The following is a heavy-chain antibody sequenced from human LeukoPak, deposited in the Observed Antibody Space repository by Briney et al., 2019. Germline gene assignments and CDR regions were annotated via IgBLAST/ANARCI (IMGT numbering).Heavy chain of an antibody. CDR3: ATYRQVLLPFDS. D-gene: IGHD2-8*02. V-gene: IGHV3-23*01. CDR1: GFTFSSYG. Sequence: GGSLRLSCAASGFTFSSYGMHWVRQAPGKGLEWGSSIFPSGGEIHYADSVRGRFTISRDNSKSTLSLQMNSLRAEDKAIYYCATYRQVLLPFDSWGQGTLVTVSS. CDR2: IFPSGGEI. J-gene: IGHJ4*02.